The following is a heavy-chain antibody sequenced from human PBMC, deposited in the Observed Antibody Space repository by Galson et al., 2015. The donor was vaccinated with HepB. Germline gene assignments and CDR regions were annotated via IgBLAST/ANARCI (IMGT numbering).Heavy chain of an antibody. J-gene: IGHJ4*02. CDR1: GGSISSSSYY. CDR3: ARQISGSYDSSGLAY. CDR2: IYYSGST. D-gene: IGHD3-22*01. Sequence: LSLTCTVSGGSISSSSYYWGWIRQPPGKGLEWIGSIYYSGSTYYNPSLKSRVTISVDTSKNQFSLKLSSVTAADTAVYYCARQISGSYDSSGLAYWGQGTLVTVSS. V-gene: IGHV4-39*01.